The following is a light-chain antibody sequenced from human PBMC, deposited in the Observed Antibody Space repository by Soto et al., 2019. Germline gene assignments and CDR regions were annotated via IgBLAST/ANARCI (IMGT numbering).Light chain of an antibody. J-gene: IGKJ4*01. V-gene: IGKV3-11*01. CDR2: DAS. CDR3: QQRSNWPPLT. Sequence: EIVLTQSPATLSLSPGERATLSCRASQSVSSYLAWYQQKPGQAPRLLIYDASNRATGIPARFSGSGSGTDFTLTISSLDREVFAVYYCQQRSNWPPLTFGGGTKVEIK. CDR1: QSVSSY.